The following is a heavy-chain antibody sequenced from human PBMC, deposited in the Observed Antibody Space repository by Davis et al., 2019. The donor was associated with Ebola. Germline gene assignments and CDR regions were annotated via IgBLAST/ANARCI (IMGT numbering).Heavy chain of an antibody. D-gene: IGHD1-14*01. J-gene: IGHJ4*02. CDR3: VNNGVDY. Sequence: MPGGSLRLSCTVSGGSISSSSYYWGWIRQSPGKGLEWIGSIHYSGSTYYNPSLKSRVTISVDTSKNQFSLKLSSVTAADTAVYYGVNNGVDYWGQGALVTVSS. CDR2: IHYSGST. CDR1: GGSISSSSYY. V-gene: IGHV4-39*01.